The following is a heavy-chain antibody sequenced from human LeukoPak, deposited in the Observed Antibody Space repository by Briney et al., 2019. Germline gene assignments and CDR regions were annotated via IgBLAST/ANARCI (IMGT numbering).Heavy chain of an antibody. CDR2: IYSGGST. CDR3: ARANGYLSFYFDY. D-gene: IGHD3-22*01. Sequence: PGGSLRLSCAASGFTVSSNYMSWVRQAAGKGLEWVSVIYSGGSTYYADSVKGRFTISRHNSKNTLYLQMNSLRAEDTAVYYCARANGYLSFYFDYWGQGTLVTVSS. CDR1: GFTVSSNY. V-gene: IGHV3-53*04. J-gene: IGHJ4*02.